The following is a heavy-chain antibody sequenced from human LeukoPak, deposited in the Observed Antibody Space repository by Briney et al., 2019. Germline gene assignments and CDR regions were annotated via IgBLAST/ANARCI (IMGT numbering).Heavy chain of an antibody. J-gene: IGHJ6*03. Sequence: GGSLRLSCEASGFTFSHYGIHWVRQTPGKGLESVAAISSDGVEKHYADSVKGRFTISRDNSKSTLYLQMNSLRAEDTALYYCAREGHYDILTGYSPVEYYFYYMDVWGKGTTVTVSS. CDR1: GFTFSHYG. V-gene: IGHV3-30*04. CDR3: AREGHYDILTGYSPVEYYFYYMDV. CDR2: ISSDGVEK. D-gene: IGHD3-9*01.